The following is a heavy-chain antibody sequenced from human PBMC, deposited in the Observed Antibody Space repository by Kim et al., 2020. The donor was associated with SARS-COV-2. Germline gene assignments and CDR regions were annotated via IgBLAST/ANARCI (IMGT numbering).Heavy chain of an antibody. J-gene: IGHJ4*02. D-gene: IGHD2-21*01. CDR3: ARAPESILWGWECKHYFDH. V-gene: IGHV4-34*01. CDR1: GGSFSGYY. CDR2: INHSGST. Sequence: SETLSLTCAVYGGSFSGYYWSWIRQPPGKGLEWIGEINHSGSTNYNPSLKSRVTISVDTSKNQFSLKLSSVTAADTAVYYCARAPESILWGWECKHYFDHWGQGTRVTVSS.